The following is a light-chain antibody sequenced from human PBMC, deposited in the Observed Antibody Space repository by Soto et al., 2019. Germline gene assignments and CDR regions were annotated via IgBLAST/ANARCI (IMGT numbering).Light chain of an antibody. CDR3: QQYDNLLPIT. CDR1: QDISKN. V-gene: IGKV1-33*01. CDR2: DAS. J-gene: IGKJ5*01. Sequence: IQMTQSPSSLSASVGDRVTITCQASQDISKNLNWYQQKPGKAPKLLIYDASSLQTGGPSRFSGSGSATHFPFTISSLQPEDVATYYCQQYDNLLPITFGQGTRLEIK.